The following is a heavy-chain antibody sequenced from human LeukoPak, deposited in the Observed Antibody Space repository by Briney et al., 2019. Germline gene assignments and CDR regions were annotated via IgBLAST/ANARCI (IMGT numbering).Heavy chain of an antibody. CDR2: IYPGDSDT. CDR1: GYSFTSYW. Sequence: GESLKISCKGSGYSFTSYWIGWVRQMPGKGLEWMGIIYPGDSDTRYSPSFQGQVTISADKSISTAYLQWSSLKASDTAMYYCARGDVEGPRYYSYMDVWGKGTTVTVSS. V-gene: IGHV5-51*01. J-gene: IGHJ6*03. D-gene: IGHD3-16*01. CDR3: ARGDVEGPRYYSYMDV.